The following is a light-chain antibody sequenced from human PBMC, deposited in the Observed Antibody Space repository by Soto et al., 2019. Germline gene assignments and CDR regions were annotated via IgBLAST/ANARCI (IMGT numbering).Light chain of an antibody. CDR1: QSVSSY. Sequence: VLTQSPATLSLSPGERATLSCRASQSVSSYLAWCQQKPGQAPRLLIYDASNRATGIPARFSGSGSGTDLTITISRLEPEDFEVYDCQQCGSSPETFGQGTKVDIK. V-gene: IGKV3-11*01. CDR2: DAS. CDR3: QQCGSSPET. J-gene: IGKJ1*01.